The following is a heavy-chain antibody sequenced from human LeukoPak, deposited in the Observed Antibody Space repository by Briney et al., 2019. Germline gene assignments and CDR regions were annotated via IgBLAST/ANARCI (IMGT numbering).Heavy chain of an antibody. CDR1: GFTFSDYA. CDR2: VSGGGSST. J-gene: IGHJ4*02. Sequence: GGSLRLSCVASGFTFSDYAMNWVRQAPGKGLEWVSGVSGGGSSTYYADSVKGRFTISRDNSKNMLYLQMNSLRAEDTAIYYCTKARDDYGVDTIDSWGQGTLVTVSS. D-gene: IGHD3-3*01. CDR3: TKARDDYGVDTIDS. V-gene: IGHV3-23*01.